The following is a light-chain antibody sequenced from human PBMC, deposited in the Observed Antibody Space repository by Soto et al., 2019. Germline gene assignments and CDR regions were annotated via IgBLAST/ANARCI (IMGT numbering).Light chain of an antibody. Sequence: QSALTQPPSASGSPGQSVTISFTGTSSDVGGHNFVSWYQQHPGKAPKFLIYEVTKRPSGVPDRFSGSKSGITASLTVSGLQADDEAYYYCSAYAGNNNPVIFGGGTKLTVL. CDR1: SSDVGGHNF. CDR2: EVT. CDR3: SAYAGNNNPVI. J-gene: IGLJ2*01. V-gene: IGLV2-8*01.